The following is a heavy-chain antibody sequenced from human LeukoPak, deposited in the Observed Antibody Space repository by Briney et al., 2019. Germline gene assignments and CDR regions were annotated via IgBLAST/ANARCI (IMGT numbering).Heavy chain of an antibody. CDR3: AKDRPYYYSSGDP. V-gene: IGHV3-30*02. CDR1: GFTFSSYG. D-gene: IGHD3-10*01. J-gene: IGHJ5*02. Sequence: GGSLRLSCAASGFTFSSYGMHWVRQAPGKGLEWVAFIRYDANKKYYADSVKGRFTISRDNSKNTLYLQMNSLRADDTAVYYCAKDRPYYYSSGDPWGQGTLVTVSS. CDR2: IRYDANKK.